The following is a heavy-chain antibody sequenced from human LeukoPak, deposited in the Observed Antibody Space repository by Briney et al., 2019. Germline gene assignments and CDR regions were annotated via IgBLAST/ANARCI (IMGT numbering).Heavy chain of an antibody. V-gene: IGHV3-11*06. D-gene: IGHD3-10*01. CDR1: GFTFSDYY. CDR2: ISSSSGYT. J-gene: IGHJ5*02. Sequence: PGGSLRLYCAASGFTFSDYYMSWIRQAPGKGLEWVSYISSSSGYTNYADSVKGRFTISRDNAKNSLYLQMNSLRAEDTAVYYCASHYYGSGRSVNWFDPWGQGTLVTVSS. CDR3: ASHYYGSGRSVNWFDP.